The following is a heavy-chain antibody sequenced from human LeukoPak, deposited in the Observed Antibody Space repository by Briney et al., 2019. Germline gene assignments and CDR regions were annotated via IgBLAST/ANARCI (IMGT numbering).Heavy chain of an antibody. CDR3: ARGRKYSYGTYYYGLDV. Sequence: PGRSLRLSCAASGFTFSSYGMHWVRQAPGKGLEWVAVILYDGNNKYYADSVKGRFTISRDNSKNTLYLQMNSLRAEDTAVYYCARGRKYSYGTYYYGLDVWGQGTTVTICS. V-gene: IGHV3-30*19. D-gene: IGHD5-18*01. CDR1: GFTFSSYG. J-gene: IGHJ6*02. CDR2: ILYDGNNK.